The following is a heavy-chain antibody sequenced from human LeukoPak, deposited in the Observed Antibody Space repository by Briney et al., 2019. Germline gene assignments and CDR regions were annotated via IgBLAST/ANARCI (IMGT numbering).Heavy chain of an antibody. CDR1: GFNFKTYW. D-gene: IGHD1-26*01. CDR2: INQEGSEK. V-gene: IGHV3-7*01. CDR3: ARFGAPHSGSYYHP. Sequence: GGSLRLSCAASGFNFKTYWMTWVRQAPGRGLERVAKINQEGSEKYYVDSVQGRFTISRDNADNSLYLQMNSLRVDDTAVYYCARFGAPHSGSYYHPWGQGTLVTVSS. J-gene: IGHJ5*02.